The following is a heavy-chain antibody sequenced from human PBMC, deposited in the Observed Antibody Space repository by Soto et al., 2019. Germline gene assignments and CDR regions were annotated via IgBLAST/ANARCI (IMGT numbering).Heavy chain of an antibody. Sequence: QVQLVQSGAEVKKPGASVKVSCEASGYTFTSYGISWVRQAPGQGLEWMGWISAYNGNTNYAQKLQGRVTMTTDTSTSTAYMELRSLRSDDTAVYYCARRLGDYDFWSGYYYYFDYWGQGTLVTVSS. CDR2: ISAYNGNT. V-gene: IGHV1-18*04. CDR1: GYTFTSYG. CDR3: ARRLGDYDFWSGYYYYFDY. D-gene: IGHD3-3*01. J-gene: IGHJ4*02.